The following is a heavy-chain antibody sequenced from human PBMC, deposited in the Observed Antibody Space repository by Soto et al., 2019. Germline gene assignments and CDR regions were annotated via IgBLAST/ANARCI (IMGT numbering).Heavy chain of an antibody. D-gene: IGHD3-22*01. J-gene: IGHJ6*02. CDR2: ISNDGTNQ. Sequence: QMQLVESGGGVVQPVRSLRLSCDASGFTLSGFAMHWVRQAPGQGLEWVAVISNDGTNQYYSESVKGRFTISRDNSKNTLYLQMNNLRAEDTLVYYCAKAYYYDSSGYYDNYYAMDVWGQGTTVTVSS. CDR1: GFTLSGFA. V-gene: IGHV3-30*18. CDR3: AKAYYYDSSGYYDNYYAMDV.